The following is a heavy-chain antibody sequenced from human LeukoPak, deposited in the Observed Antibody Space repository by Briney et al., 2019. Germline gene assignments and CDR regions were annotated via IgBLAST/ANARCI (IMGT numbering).Heavy chain of an antibody. J-gene: IGHJ1*01. D-gene: IGHD3-3*01. CDR2: IKSDGST. CDR3: ARAPSEVGGYYPEYFRH. Sequence: GGSLRPSCAASGFTFSTYWMHWVRQAPGKGLVWVSRIKSDGSTNYADSVKGRFTISRDNAKNTVSLQMNSLRPEDTGVYYCARAPSEVGGYYPEYFRHWGQGTLVTVSS. V-gene: IGHV3-74*01. CDR1: GFTFSTYW.